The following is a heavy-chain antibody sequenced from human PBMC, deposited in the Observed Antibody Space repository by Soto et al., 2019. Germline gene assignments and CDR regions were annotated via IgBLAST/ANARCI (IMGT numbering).Heavy chain of an antibody. CDR1: GGTFSSYA. Sequence: QVQLVQSGAEVKKPGSSVKVSCKASGGTFSSYAISWVRQAPGQGLEWMGGIIPIFGTANYAQKFQVRVTIAADETTSTAYMELSSLRSEDTAVYYCASEGFAEDAFDIWGQGTMVTVSS. CDR2: IIPIFGTA. J-gene: IGHJ3*02. V-gene: IGHV1-69*12. CDR3: ASEGFAEDAFDI.